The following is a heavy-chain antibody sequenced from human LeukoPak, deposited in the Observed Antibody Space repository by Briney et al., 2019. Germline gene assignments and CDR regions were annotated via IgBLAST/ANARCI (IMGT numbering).Heavy chain of an antibody. J-gene: IGHJ4*02. V-gene: IGHV3-23*01. Sequence: GGSLRLSCAASGFTFSSYAMSWVRQAPGKGLEWVSAISGGGGSTYYADSVKGRFTISRDNSKNTLYLQMNSLRAEDTAVYYCARTRDLGSGSYYFDYWGQGTLVTVSS. D-gene: IGHD3-10*01. CDR1: GFTFSSYA. CDR3: ARTRDLGSGSYYFDY. CDR2: ISGGGGST.